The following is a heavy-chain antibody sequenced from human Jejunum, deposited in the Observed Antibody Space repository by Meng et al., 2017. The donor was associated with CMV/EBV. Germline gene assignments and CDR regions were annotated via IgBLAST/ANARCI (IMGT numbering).Heavy chain of an antibody. Sequence: FTFSSYAMHWVRQAPGKGLEYVSAISSNGGSTYYADFVKGRFTTSRDNSKNTLHLQMDSLRAEDMAVYYCAARYCSSGSCYGYFDYWGQGTLVTVSS. CDR2: ISSNGGST. CDR3: AARYCSSGSCYGYFDY. D-gene: IGHD2-15*01. V-gene: IGHV3-64*02. J-gene: IGHJ4*02. CDR1: FTFSSYA.